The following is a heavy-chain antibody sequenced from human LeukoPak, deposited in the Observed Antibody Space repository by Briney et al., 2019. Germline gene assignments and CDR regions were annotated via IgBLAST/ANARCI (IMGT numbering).Heavy chain of an antibody. D-gene: IGHD3-22*01. CDR3: ARDLPKYYYDRYFDY. CDR1: GGSFSGYY. J-gene: IGHJ4*02. Sequence: SETLSLTCAVYGGSFSGYYWSWTRQPPGKGLEWIGEINHSRSTNYNPSLKSRVTISVDTSKNQFSLKLSSVTAADTAVYYCARDLPKYYYDRYFDYWGQGTLVTVSS. CDR2: INHSRST. V-gene: IGHV4-34*01.